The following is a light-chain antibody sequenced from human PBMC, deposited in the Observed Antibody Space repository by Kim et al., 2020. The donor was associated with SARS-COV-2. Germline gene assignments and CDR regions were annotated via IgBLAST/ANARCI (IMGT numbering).Light chain of an antibody. V-gene: IGLV9-49*01. CDR3: GADHGSGSNFVWV. J-gene: IGLJ3*02. CDR2: VGTGGIVG. Sequence: QLVLTQPPSASASLGASVTLTCTLSSGYSNYKVDWYQQRPGKGPRFVMRVGTGGIVGSKGDGIPDRFSVLGSGLNRYLTIKNIQEEDESDYHYGADHGSGSNFVWVFGGGTQLTVL. CDR1: SGYSNYK.